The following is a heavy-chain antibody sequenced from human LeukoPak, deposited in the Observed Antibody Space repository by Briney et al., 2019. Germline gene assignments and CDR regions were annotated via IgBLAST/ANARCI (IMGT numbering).Heavy chain of an antibody. CDR3: GGGPYYCYGMDV. V-gene: IGHV1-69*13. CDR2: IIPIFGTA. J-gene: IGHJ6*02. Sequence: SVKVSCKASGGTFSSYAISWVRQAPGQGLEWMGGIIPIFGTANYAQKFQGRVTITADESTSTAYMELSSLRSEDTAVYYCGGGPYYCYGMDVWGQGTTVTVSS. D-gene: IGHD5-12*01. CDR1: GGTFSSYA.